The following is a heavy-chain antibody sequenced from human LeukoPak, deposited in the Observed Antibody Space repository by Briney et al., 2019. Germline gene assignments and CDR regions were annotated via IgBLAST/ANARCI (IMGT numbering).Heavy chain of an antibody. CDR1: GFTFSSYN. Sequence: GGSLRLSCAASGFTFSSYNMNWVRQAPGRGLEWVSSISSSSSYIYYADSVKGRFTISRDNAKNSLFLQMDSLRAEDTAVYYCARDHGSDFDYWGQGILVTVSS. J-gene: IGHJ4*02. CDR3: ARDHGSDFDY. V-gene: IGHV3-21*06. CDR2: ISSSSSYI.